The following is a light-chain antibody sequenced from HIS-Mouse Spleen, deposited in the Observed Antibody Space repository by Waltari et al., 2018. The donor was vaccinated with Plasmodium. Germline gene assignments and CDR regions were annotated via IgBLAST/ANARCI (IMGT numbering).Light chain of an antibody. V-gene: IGLV2-23*01. CDR3: CSYAGSSTYV. J-gene: IGLJ1*01. CDR2: EGS. Sequence: QSALTQPASVSGSPGQSITIPCTGTSSDVGSYNLVSWYQQHPGKAPKLMFYEGSKRPSGVFNRFSGSKSGNTASLTISGLQAEDEADYYCCSYAGSSTYVFGTGTKVTVL. CDR1: SSDVGSYNL.